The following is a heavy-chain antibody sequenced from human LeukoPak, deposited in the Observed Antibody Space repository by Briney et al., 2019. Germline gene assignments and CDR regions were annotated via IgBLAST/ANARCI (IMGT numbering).Heavy chain of an antibody. V-gene: IGHV3-9*01. CDR2: ISWNSGSI. J-gene: IGHJ4*02. CDR1: GFTFDDYA. CDR3: AKGHAVVTAIGWVGYFDY. D-gene: IGHD2-21*02. Sequence: PGRSLRLSCAASGFTFDDYAMHWVRQAPGKGLEWVSGISWNSGSIGYADSVKGRFTISRDNAKNSLYLQMNSLRAEDTALYYCAKGHAVVTAIGWVGYFDYWGQGTLVTVSS.